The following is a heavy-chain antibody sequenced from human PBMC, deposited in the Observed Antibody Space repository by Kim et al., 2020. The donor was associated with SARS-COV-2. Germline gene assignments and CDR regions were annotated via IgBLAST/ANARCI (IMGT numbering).Heavy chain of an antibody. Sequence: ASVKVSCKACGYMFTSYGFSWVRQAPGQGLEWLGWISARDGNTKYGQKVQGRVIMTTDTSTNTDYMELWSLRSDDTAMYYCARGAYGDVSFDYWGQGTLVTVSS. CDR1: GYMFTSYG. J-gene: IGHJ4*02. D-gene: IGHD4-17*01. V-gene: IGHV1-18*04. CDR3: ARGAYGDVSFDY. CDR2: ISARDGNT.